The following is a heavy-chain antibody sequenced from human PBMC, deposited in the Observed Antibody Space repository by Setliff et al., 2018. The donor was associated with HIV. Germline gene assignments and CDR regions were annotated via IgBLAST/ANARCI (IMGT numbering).Heavy chain of an antibody. J-gene: IGHJ6*02. V-gene: IGHV1-18*01. D-gene: IGHD6-19*01. CDR2: ISPNFGHT. CDR1: GYTFTTYG. Sequence: ASVKVSCKPSGYTFTTYGLSWVRQAPGHGLEWMGWISPNFGHTNYAQNFLGRVTMTIDTSTSRAYMELRSLRSDDTAVYFCARLGSGWSDSYYYAMDVWGQGTTVTVSS. CDR3: ARLGSGWSDSYYYAMDV.